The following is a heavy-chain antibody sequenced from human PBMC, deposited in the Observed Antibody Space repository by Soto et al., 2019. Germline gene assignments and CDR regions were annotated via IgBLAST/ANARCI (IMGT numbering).Heavy chain of an antibody. D-gene: IGHD6-19*01. CDR3: AKDIRAGLYYYYMDV. CDR2: ISWNSGSI. Sequence: GGSLRLSCAASGFTFDDYAMHWVRQAPGKGLEWVSGISWNSGSIGYADSVKGRFTISRDNAKNSLYLQMNSLRAEDTALYYCAKDIRAGLYYYYMDVWGKGTTVTVSS. V-gene: IGHV3-9*01. J-gene: IGHJ6*03. CDR1: GFTFDDYA.